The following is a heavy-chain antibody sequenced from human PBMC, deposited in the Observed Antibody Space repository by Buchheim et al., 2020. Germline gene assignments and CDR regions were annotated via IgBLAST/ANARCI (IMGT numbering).Heavy chain of an antibody. CDR1: GGPISSSSYY. Sequence: QLQLQESGPGLVKPSETLSLTCTVSGGPISSSSYYWGWIRQPPGKGLEWYGSIYYSGSTYYNPSLKSRVTLYVDTTKHQFSLKLSSVTAADTAVYYCASGIAAAGIVPDYWGQGTL. V-gene: IGHV4-39*01. CDR3: ASGIAAAGIVPDY. D-gene: IGHD6-13*01. CDR2: IYYSGST. J-gene: IGHJ4*02.